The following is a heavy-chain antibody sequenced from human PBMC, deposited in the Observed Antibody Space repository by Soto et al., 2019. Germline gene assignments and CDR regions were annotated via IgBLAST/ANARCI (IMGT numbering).Heavy chain of an antibody. D-gene: IGHD2-15*01. CDR2: ISYDGSNK. V-gene: IGHV3-30*03. CDR1: GFTFSSYG. Sequence: QVQLVESGGGVVQPGRSLRLSCAASGFTFSSYGMHWVRQAPGKGLEWVAVISYDGSNKYYADSVKGRFTISRDNSKNALYLQMNSLGAEDTAVYYCARWGRYCSGGSCYSGYYYYMDVWGKGTTVTVSS. CDR3: ARWGRYCSGGSCYSGYYYYMDV. J-gene: IGHJ6*03.